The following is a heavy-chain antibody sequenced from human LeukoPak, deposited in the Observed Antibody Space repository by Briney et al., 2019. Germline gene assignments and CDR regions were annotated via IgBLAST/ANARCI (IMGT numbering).Heavy chain of an antibody. V-gene: IGHV3-11*04. D-gene: IGHD6-19*01. CDR1: GFTFIDYY. CDR3: ASEGVYSSGPTDY. Sequence: GGSLRLSCAASGFTFIDYYMSWIRQAPGKGLEWVSYISSSGSTIYYADSVKGRFTISMDNAKNSLYLQMNSLRAEDTAVYYCASEGVYSSGPTDYWGQGTLVTVSS. CDR2: ISSSGSTI. J-gene: IGHJ4*02.